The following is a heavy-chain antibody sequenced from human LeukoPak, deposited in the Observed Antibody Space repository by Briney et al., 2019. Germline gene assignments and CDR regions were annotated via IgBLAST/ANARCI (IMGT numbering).Heavy chain of an antibody. CDR1: GFTFSSYA. CDR3: AKGALHASLTSYFDY. Sequence: GGSLRLSCAASGFTFSSYALSWVRQAPGKGLEWVSDISGSGGRTYYADSVKGRFTISRDNSKNTLYLQMNSLRAEDTAVYYCAKGALHASLTSYFDYWGQGTLVTVSS. D-gene: IGHD3-9*01. CDR2: ISGSGGRT. J-gene: IGHJ4*02. V-gene: IGHV3-23*01.